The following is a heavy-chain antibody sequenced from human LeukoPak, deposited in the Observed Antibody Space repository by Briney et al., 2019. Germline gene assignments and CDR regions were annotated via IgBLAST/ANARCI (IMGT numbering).Heavy chain of an antibody. CDR3: AREAPRMDV. V-gene: IGHV3-33*01. CDR1: GFTFSSYG. J-gene: IGHJ6*04. Sequence: PGRSLRLSCAASGFTFSSYGMHWVRQAPGKGLEWVAVIWYDGSNKYYADSVKGRFTISRDNSKNTLYLQMSSLRAEDTAVYYCAREAPRMDVWGKGTTVTVPS. CDR2: IWYDGSNK.